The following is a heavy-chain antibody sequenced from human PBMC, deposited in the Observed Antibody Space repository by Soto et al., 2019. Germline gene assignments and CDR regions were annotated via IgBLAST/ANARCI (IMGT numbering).Heavy chain of an antibody. D-gene: IGHD2-15*01. Sequence: ASGPTLVNPTQTLTLTCTFSGFSLSTSGVGVGWIRQPPGKALEWLALIYWDDDKRYSPSLKSRLTVTKDTSKNQVVLTMTNMDPVDTATYYCTYIGHCSGSGCYTLRWFDPWGQGTLVTVSS. CDR2: IYWDDDK. J-gene: IGHJ5*02. CDR1: GFSLSTSGVG. CDR3: TYIGHCSGSGCYTLRWFDP. V-gene: IGHV2-5*02.